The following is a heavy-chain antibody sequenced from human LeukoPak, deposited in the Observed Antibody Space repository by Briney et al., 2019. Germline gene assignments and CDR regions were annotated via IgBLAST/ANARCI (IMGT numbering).Heavy chain of an antibody. CDR3: ARDRSGSQGHAFDV. V-gene: IGHV1-2*02. Sequence: ASVKVSCKASGYTFFDNYIHWMRQALGQGLEWMGWISPNNGDTHYSQKFQGRVTMIRDTSVSTAYMELTRLKSDDAAVHYCARDRSGSQGHAFDVWGQGTMVTVSS. CDR2: ISPNNGDT. J-gene: IGHJ3*01. CDR1: GYTFFDNY. D-gene: IGHD3-22*01.